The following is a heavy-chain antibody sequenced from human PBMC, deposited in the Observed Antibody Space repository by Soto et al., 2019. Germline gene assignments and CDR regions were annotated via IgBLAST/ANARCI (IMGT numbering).Heavy chain of an antibody. CDR1: GGTFRSYV. J-gene: IGHJ4*02. CDR2: IIPMYGTT. D-gene: IGHD1-1*01. V-gene: IGHV1-69*12. CDR3: ARIGTLDWTDAY. Sequence: QVQLVQSGAEVKKPGSSVKVSCKASGGTFRSYVTSWVRQAPGQGLEWLGGIIPMYGTTYYAQTFQGRVTISADESTSTAFRGLSSLRSEDTAAYYCARIGTLDWTDAYWGQGTLVTVPS.